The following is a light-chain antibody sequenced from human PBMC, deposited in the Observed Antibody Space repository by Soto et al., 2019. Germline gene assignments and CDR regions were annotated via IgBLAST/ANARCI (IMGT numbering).Light chain of an antibody. J-gene: IGKJ2*01. V-gene: IGKV3D-15*01. CDR1: QSVSSS. CDR2: DAS. Sequence: EIVLIQSPATLSLSPGERATLSCRASQSVSSSLAWYQQNPGQAPRLLIFDASNRATGIPVRFSGSGSGTDFTLTISSLQSEDFAVYYCQQYDKWPPSNTFGQGTKLEIK. CDR3: QQYDKWPPSNT.